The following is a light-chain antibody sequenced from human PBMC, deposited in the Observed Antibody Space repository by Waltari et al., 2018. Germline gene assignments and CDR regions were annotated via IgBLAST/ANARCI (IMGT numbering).Light chain of an antibody. CDR2: QDT. V-gene: IGLV3-1*01. Sequence: SYELTQPPSVSVSPGQTASITCSGDILGNKYASWYQQKPGQSPLLVIYQDTKRPSELPERFSGSKSANAATLTITGTQAMDEAVYYCQALGTGAWVFGGGTKLTVL. CDR1: ILGNKY. CDR3: QALGTGAWV. J-gene: IGLJ3*02.